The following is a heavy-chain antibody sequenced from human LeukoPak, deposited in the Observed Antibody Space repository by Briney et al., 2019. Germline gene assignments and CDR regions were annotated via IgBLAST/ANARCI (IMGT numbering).Heavy chain of an antibody. CDR1: GGSISSYY. D-gene: IGHD1-26*01. CDR3: ARHTKGYSGSYQDDAFDI. V-gene: IGHV4-59*08. Sequence: PSETLSLTCTVSGGSISSYYWSWIRQPPGKGLEWIGYIYYSGSTNYNPSLKSRVTISVDTSKNQFSLKLSSVTAADTAVYYCARHTKGYSGSYQDDAFDIWGQGTMVTVSS. J-gene: IGHJ3*02. CDR2: IYYSGST.